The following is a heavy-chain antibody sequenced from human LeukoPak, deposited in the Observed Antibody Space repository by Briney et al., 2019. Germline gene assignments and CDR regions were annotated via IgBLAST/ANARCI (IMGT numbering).Heavy chain of an antibody. CDR1: GFTFSSYA. CDR3: AIMHPYYDGSGYWVQ. D-gene: IGHD3-22*01. V-gene: IGHV3-23*01. CDR2: FITIGCTS. J-gene: IGHJ4*02. Sequence: GGSLRLSCAASGFTFSSYAMSWVRQAPGKGLEWGSGFITIGCTSSYPDSVKGRFTISRDNPRNTLYMQMNSLRADDTALYYCAIMHPYYDGSGYWVQWGQGTLVTVSS.